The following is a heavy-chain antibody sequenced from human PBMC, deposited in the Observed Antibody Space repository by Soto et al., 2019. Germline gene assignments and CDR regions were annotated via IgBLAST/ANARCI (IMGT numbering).Heavy chain of an antibody. Sequence: HPGGSLRLSCAASGFTFSSYGMHWVRQAPGKGLEWVAVIWYDGSNKYYADSVKGRFTISRDNSKNTLYLQMNSLRAEDTAVYYCARDLYCSGGSCYAPPYLYWGQGT. CDR1: GFTFSSYG. V-gene: IGHV3-33*01. D-gene: IGHD2-15*01. J-gene: IGHJ4*02. CDR3: ARDLYCSGGSCYAPPYLY. CDR2: IWYDGSNK.